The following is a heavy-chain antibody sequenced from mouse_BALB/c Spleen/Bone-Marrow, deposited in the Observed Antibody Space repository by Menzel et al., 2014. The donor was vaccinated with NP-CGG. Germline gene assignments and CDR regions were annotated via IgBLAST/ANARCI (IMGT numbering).Heavy chain of an antibody. J-gene: IGHJ1*01. V-gene: IGHV1S81*02. CDR1: GYTFTSYW. D-gene: IGHD2-2*01. Sequence: QVQLKDSGAELVKPGASVKLSCKASGYTFTSYWMHWVKQRPGQGPEWIGEINPSNGRSNYSEKFKSKATLTVDKSSSTTYMQLSSLTSEDSAVYSCARYNAYDWYFDVWGAGTTVTVYS. CDR3: ARYNAYDWYFDV. CDR2: INPSNGRS.